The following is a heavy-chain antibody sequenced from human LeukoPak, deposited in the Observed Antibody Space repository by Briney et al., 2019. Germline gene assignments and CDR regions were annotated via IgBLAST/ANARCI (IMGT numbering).Heavy chain of an antibody. D-gene: IGHD3-22*01. CDR2: IYYSGNT. CDR3: ARIDTSGYNGYSFDY. CDR1: GGSISSYY. V-gene: IGHV4-59*12. Sequence: PSETLSLTCTVSGGSISSYYWSWIRQPPEKGLEFIGYIYYSGNTNYNPSLKSRVTISVDTPKNQFSLKLSSVTAADTAVYYCARIDTSGYNGYSFDYWGQGTLVTVSS. J-gene: IGHJ4*02.